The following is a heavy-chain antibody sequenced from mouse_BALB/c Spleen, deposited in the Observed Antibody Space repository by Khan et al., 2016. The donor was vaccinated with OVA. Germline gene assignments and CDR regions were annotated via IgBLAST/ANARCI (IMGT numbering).Heavy chain of an antibody. CDR2: IWSGGST. CDR3: ARNYDYDEGLAY. J-gene: IGHJ3*01. V-gene: IGHV2-2*02. Sequence: QVQLQQSGPGLVQPSQSLSITCTVSGFSLTTYGVHWVRQSPGKGLEWLGVIWSGGSTDYNAAFISRLSISKDSSKSQVFFKMKSLQGNDTAIYYCARNYDYDEGLAYWGQGTLVTVSA. D-gene: IGHD2-4*01. CDR1: GFSLTTYG.